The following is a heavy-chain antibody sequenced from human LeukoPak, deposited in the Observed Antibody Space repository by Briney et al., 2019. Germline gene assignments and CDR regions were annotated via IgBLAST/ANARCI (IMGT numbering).Heavy chain of an antibody. V-gene: IGHV1-69*13. CDR3: ARENRYFDWSRAFDI. J-gene: IGHJ3*02. D-gene: IGHD3-9*01. CDR1: GGTFSSYA. Sequence: SVKVSCKASGGTFSSYAISWVRQAPGQGLEWMGGIIPIFDSANYAQKFQGRVTITADESTSTAYMELSSLRSEDTAVYYCARENRYFDWSRAFDIWGQGTMVTVSS. CDR2: IIPIFDSA.